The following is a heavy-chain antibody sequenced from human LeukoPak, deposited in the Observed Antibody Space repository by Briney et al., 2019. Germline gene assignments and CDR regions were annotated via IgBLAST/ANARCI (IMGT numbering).Heavy chain of an antibody. D-gene: IGHD4-17*01. J-gene: IGHJ4*02. CDR2: IIPIFGTA. CDR1: GGTFSSYA. Sequence: SVKVSCKTSGGTFSSYAISWVRQAPGQGLEWMGGIIPIFGTANYAQKFQGRVTITADESTSTAYMELSSLRSEDTAVYYCARDGDYPPYYFDYWGQGTLVTVSS. CDR3: ARDGDYPPYYFDY. V-gene: IGHV1-69*13.